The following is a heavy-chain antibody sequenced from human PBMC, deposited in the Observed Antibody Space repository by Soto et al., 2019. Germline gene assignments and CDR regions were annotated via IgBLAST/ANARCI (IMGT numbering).Heavy chain of an antibody. CDR1: GFTFSSYA. CDR3: AKDPSSGFAMENYVDY. CDR2: ISGSSTST. D-gene: IGHD1-1*01. J-gene: IGHJ4*02. V-gene: IGHV3-23*01. Sequence: EVQLSGSGGGLVQPGGSLRLSCAASGFTFSSYAMSWVRQAPGKGLEWVSAISGSSTSTYYADSVKGRFTISRDNSKNTVYMHMNSLGAEDTAVYYCAKDPSSGFAMENYVDYWGQGTLVTVSS.